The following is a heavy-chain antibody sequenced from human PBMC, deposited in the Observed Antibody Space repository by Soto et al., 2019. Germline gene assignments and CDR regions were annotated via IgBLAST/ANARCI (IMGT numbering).Heavy chain of an antibody. CDR1: GYKFKSPW. V-gene: IGHV5-51*01. CDR2: IFPSDSDT. CDR3: ASKDKTGCFFGFDP. D-gene: IGHD3-9*01. J-gene: IGHJ5*02. Sequence: PGASLKISCRTSGYKFKSPWNAWVPQIPGKGIEGMGIIFPSDSDTRYSPSFQGQVTNSADRSTSNVFLQWASLKASDTAVYFWASKDKTGCFFGFDPWGQGTLVTVSS.